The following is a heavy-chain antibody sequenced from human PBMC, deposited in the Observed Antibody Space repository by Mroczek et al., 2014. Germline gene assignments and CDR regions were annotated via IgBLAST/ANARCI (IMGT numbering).Heavy chain of an antibody. CDR2: ISYDGSNK. J-gene: IGHJ2*01. CDR1: IHFSSYA. V-gene: IGHV3-30-3*01. CDR3: AREGRVGATTELWYFDL. Sequence: VEVWGGVVQASGGPVETYSSCSLWIHFSSYAMHWVRQAPGKGLEWVAVISYDGSNKYYADSVKGRFTISRDNSKNTLYLQMNSLRAEDTAVYYCAREGRVGATTELWYFDLWGRGTLVTVSS. D-gene: IGHD1-26*01.